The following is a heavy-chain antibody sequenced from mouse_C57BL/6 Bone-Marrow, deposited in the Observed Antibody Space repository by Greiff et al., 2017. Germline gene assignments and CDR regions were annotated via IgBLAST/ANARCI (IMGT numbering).Heavy chain of an antibody. Sequence: QVQLQQPGAELVKPGASVKLSCKASGYTFTSYWMQWVKQRPGQGLEWIGEIDPSDSYTNYNQKFKGKATLTVDTSSSTAYMQLSSLTSEDSAVYYCARPYYSNYLYAMDYWGQGTSVTVSS. CDR3: ARPYYSNYLYAMDY. D-gene: IGHD2-5*01. V-gene: IGHV1-50*01. J-gene: IGHJ4*01. CDR1: GYTFTSYW. CDR2: IDPSDSYT.